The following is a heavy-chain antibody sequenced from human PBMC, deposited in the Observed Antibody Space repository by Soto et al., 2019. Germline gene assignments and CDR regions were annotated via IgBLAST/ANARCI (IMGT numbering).Heavy chain of an antibody. CDR1: GFTFSNAW. Sequence: GGSLRLSCAASGFTFSNAWMNWVRQAPGKGLEWVGRIKSKTDGGTTDYAAPVKGRFTISRDDSKNTLYLQMNSLKTEDTAVYYCTTYSSSLFTDYYGMDVWGQGTTVTVSS. J-gene: IGHJ6*02. D-gene: IGHD6-13*01. CDR3: TTYSSSLFTDYYGMDV. CDR2: IKSKTDGGTT. V-gene: IGHV3-15*07.